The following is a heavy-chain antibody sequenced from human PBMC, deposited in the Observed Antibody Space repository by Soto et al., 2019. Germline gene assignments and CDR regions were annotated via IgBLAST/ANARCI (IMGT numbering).Heavy chain of an antibody. V-gene: IGHV3-11*06. CDR3: ASSPPVKRGWYYYDSSGYYSSYYYGMDV. CDR1: GFTFSDYY. J-gene: IGHJ6*02. CDR2: ISSSSSYT. Sequence: PGGSLRLSCAASGFTFSDYYMSWIRQAPGKGLEWVSYISSSSSYTNYADSVKGRFTISRDNAKNSLYLQMNSLRAEDTAVYYCASSPPVKRGWYYYDSSGYYSSYYYGMDVWGQGTTVTVSS. D-gene: IGHD3-22*01.